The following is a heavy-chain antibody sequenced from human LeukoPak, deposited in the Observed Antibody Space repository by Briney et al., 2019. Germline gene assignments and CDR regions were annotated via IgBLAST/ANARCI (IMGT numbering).Heavy chain of an antibody. CDR1: GGSFSGYY. D-gene: IGHD5-18*01. J-gene: IGHJ3*02. CDR2: INHSGST. Sequence: SETRSLTCAVYGGSFSGYYWSWIRQPPGKGLEWIGEINHSGSTNYNPSLKSRVTISVDTSKNQFSLKLSSVTAADTAVYYCARGYSYGHDAFDIWGQGTMVTVSS. CDR3: ARGYSYGHDAFDI. V-gene: IGHV4-34*01.